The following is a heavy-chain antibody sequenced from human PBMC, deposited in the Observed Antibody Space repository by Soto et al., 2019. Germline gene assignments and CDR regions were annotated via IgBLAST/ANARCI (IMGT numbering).Heavy chain of an antibody. CDR1: VYTFGDYY. CDR2: ISPNTGAT. J-gene: IGHJ6*02. V-gene: IGHV1-2*04. D-gene: IGHD3-10*01. CDR3: ATELYYNGTSGLDV. Sequence: QVQLVQSGAEVKKPWASVKVACKASVYTFGDYYIHWVRQAPGEGREWMGWISPNTGATYYAQKFQGWVSMIRDTSISTAYLYVTSLSSDDTAVYYGATELYYNGTSGLDVWGQGTMVSVS.